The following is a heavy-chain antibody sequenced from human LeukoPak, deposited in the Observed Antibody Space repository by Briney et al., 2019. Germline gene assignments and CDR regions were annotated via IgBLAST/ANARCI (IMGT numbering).Heavy chain of an antibody. D-gene: IGHD3-16*01. CDR2: TYYRSKWKN. J-gene: IGHJ4*02. Sequence: SQTLSLTCAIPVGRVSRNSAYWNWIRQSPSRGLEWLGRTYYRSKWKNDYAPSVRGRITINPDTSKNQFSLQLNSVTPDDTAVDYFTREGGEEEAAFDYWGQGTLVTVSS. V-gene: IGHV6-1*01. CDR3: TREGGEEEAAFDY. CDR1: VGRVSRNSAY.